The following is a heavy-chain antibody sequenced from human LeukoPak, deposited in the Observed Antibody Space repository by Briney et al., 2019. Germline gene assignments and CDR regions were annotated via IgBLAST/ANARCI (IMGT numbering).Heavy chain of an antibody. CDR3: AHQLLGYYFDY. CDR2: IYYSGST. J-gene: IGHJ4*02. CDR1: GGYISSSSYY. D-gene: IGHD2-2*01. Sequence: KPSETLSLTCTVSGGYISSSSYYWGWIRQPPGKGLEWIGSIYYSGSTYYNPSLKSRVTISVDTSKNQFSLKLSSVTAADTAVYYCAHQLLGYYFDYWGQGTLVTVSS. V-gene: IGHV4-39*01.